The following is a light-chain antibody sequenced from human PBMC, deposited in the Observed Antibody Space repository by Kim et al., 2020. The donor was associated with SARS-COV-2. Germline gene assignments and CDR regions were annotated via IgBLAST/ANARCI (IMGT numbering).Light chain of an antibody. CDR2: GAS. CDR1: QSVSSN. Sequence: PGHRATLSCRASQSVSSNLAWYQQKPGQAPRLLIYGASTRATGIPARFSGSGSGTEFTLTISSLQSEDFAVYYCQQYNNWPPWTFGQGTKVDIK. V-gene: IGKV3-15*01. CDR3: QQYNNWPPWT. J-gene: IGKJ1*01.